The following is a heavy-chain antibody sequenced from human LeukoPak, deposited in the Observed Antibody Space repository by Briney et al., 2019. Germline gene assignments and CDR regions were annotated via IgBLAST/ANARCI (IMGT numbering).Heavy chain of an antibody. Sequence: GASVKVSCKASGYTFTCYYMHWVRQAPGQGLEWMGWINPNSGGTNYAQKFQGRVTMTRDTSISTAYMELSRLRSDDTAVYYCASGEPAYTAMGTPRFDPWGQGTLVTVSS. CDR1: GYTFTCYY. V-gene: IGHV1-2*02. CDR2: INPNSGGT. D-gene: IGHD5-18*01. CDR3: ASGEPAYTAMGTPRFDP. J-gene: IGHJ5*02.